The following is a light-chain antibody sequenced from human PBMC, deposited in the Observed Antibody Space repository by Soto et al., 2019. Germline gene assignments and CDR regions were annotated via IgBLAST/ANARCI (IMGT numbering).Light chain of an antibody. CDR3: CSYAGRSTWDVV. CDR2: EGF. V-gene: IGLV2-23*01. J-gene: IGLJ2*01. Sequence: QFALTQPASVSGSPGQSITISCTGTSSDVGGSGLVSWYQFHPGKAPKLLIFEGFKRPSGVSNRFSGSKSGSTASLTISGLQAEDEADYYCCSYAGRSTWDVVFGGGTKLTVL. CDR1: SSDVGGSGL.